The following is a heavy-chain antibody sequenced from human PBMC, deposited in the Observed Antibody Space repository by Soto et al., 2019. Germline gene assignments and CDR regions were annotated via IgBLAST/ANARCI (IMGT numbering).Heavy chain of an antibody. Sequence: PVGSLRLSCAASGFTFSSYVMNWVRQAPGKGLEWVSSVSSSGDGTYYADSVKGRFTISRDNSKNTLYLQMNSLRAEDTAIYYCAKGWSSGSYHFDYCGQRTLVTVSS. CDR2: VSSSGDGT. CDR3: AKGWSSGSYHFDY. D-gene: IGHD1-26*01. V-gene: IGHV3-23*01. CDR1: GFTFSSYV. J-gene: IGHJ4*02.